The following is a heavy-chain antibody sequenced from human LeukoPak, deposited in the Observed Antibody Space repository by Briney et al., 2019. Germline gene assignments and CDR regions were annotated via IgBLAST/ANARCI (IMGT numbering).Heavy chain of an antibody. V-gene: IGHV3-30-3*01. Sequence: GGSLRLSCAASGFTFSSYAMHWVRQAPGKGLEWVAVISYDGCNKYYAGSVKGRFTISRDNSKNTLYLQMNSLRAEDTAVYYSARDEGLEIQYYFDYWGQGTLVTVSS. CDR3: ARDEGLEIQYYFDY. CDR1: GFTFSSYA. CDR2: ISYDGCNK. D-gene: IGHD5-24*01. J-gene: IGHJ4*02.